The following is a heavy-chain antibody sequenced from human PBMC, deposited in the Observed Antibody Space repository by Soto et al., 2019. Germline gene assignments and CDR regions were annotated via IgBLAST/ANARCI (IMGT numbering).Heavy chain of an antibody. J-gene: IGHJ6*01. Sequence: PGGSLRLSCAASGFMFGHDWMNWVRQGPGKGLEWIARIISGGSRVTYADSVEGRFTITRDNAKNMLFLEMHSLTVEDTAVYYCARERTSKGGLDVWGQGTTVTVSS. CDR3: ARERTSKGGLDV. CDR1: GFMFGHDW. V-gene: IGHV3-74*01. CDR2: IISGGSRV.